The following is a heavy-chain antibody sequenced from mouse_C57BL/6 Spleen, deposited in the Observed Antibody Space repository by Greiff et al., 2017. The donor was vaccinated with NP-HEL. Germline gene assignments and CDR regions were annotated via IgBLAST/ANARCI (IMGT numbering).Heavy chain of an antibody. Sequence: QVQLQQPGAELVRPGSSVKLSCKASGYTFTSYWMDWVKQRPGQGLEWIGNIYPSDSETHYNQKFKDKATLTVDKSSSTAYMQLSSLTSEDSAVYYCARGDGHGDYWGQGTTLTVSS. CDR1: GYTFTSYW. V-gene: IGHV1-61*01. CDR3: ARGDGHGDY. CDR2: IYPSDSET. J-gene: IGHJ2*01. D-gene: IGHD2-3*01.